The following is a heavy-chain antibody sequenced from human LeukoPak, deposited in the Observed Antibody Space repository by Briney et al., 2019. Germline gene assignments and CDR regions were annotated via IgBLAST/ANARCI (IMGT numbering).Heavy chain of an antibody. J-gene: IGHJ4*02. CDR3: SKDRYYYDSSGYSFDY. CDR2: ISGSGGRT. Sequence: GGSLRLSCAASGFTFRRYAMRWVRQAPGKGGEWGSAISGSGGRTYYADSEKGRFTISRDKKKNTLYLKMKSLRAGDTAVYYCSKDRYYYDSSGYSFDYWGQGTLVTVSS. D-gene: IGHD3-22*01. V-gene: IGHV3-23*01. CDR1: GFTFRRYA.